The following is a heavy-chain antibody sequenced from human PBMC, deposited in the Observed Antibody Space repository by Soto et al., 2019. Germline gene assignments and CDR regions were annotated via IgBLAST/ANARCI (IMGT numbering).Heavy chain of an antibody. CDR2: INVYNGNT. J-gene: IGHJ5*02. V-gene: IGHV1-18*01. Sequence: ASVKGSCKTSGYTFSDYGFSWVRQAPGQGLEWMGWINVYNGNTKYAQKVQGRVTMTTDTSTSTAYMELRSLRSDDTAVYYCARGVGSGSYYNQYNWFDPWGQGTLVTVSS. CDR1: GYTFSDYG. D-gene: IGHD3-10*01. CDR3: ARGVGSGSYYNQYNWFDP.